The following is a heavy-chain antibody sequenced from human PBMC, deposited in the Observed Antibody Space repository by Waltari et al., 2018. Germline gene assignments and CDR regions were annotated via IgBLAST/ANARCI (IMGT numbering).Heavy chain of an antibody. CDR3: HGSSPRGKGY. D-gene: IGHD6-6*01. CDR1: GGSISSSSYY. V-gene: IGHV4-39*07. Sequence: QLQLQESGPGLVKPSESLSLTCTVSGGSISSSSYYWGWIRQPPGKGLEWLGSIYYSGRTSYNPSLKRRVTISVETSKYQFYLKLSCVTAADTAVDYCHGSSPRGKGYWGQGILVTGSS. CDR2: IYYSGRT. J-gene: IGHJ4*02.